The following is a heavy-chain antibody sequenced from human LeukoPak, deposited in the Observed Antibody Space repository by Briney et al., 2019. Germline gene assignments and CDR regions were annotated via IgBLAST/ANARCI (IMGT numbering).Heavy chain of an antibody. CDR1: GFTFSSYS. CDR3: AKGPKGYCSSSSCYEDY. CDR2: ISGSGGST. V-gene: IGHV3-23*01. D-gene: IGHD2-2*01. J-gene: IGHJ4*02. Sequence: PGGSLRLSCAASGFTFSSYSMNWVRQAPGKGLEWVSAISGSGGSTYFADSVKGRFTISRDNSKNTLYLQMNSLRAEDTGVYYCAKGPKGYCSSSSCYEDYWGQGTLVTVSS.